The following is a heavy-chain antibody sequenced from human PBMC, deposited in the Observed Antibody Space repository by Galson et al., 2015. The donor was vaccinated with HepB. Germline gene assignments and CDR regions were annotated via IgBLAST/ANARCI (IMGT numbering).Heavy chain of an antibody. D-gene: IGHD3-10*01. J-gene: IGHJ4*02. CDR3: ARDWRMVRGVRKFDY. Sequence: SLRLSCAASGFTFSSYAMHWVRQAPGKGLEWVAVISYDGSNKYYADSVKGRFTISRDNSKNTLYLQMISLRAEDTAVYYCARDWRMVRGVRKFDYWGQGTLVTVSS. V-gene: IGHV3-30*04. CDR1: GFTFSSYA. CDR2: ISYDGSNK.